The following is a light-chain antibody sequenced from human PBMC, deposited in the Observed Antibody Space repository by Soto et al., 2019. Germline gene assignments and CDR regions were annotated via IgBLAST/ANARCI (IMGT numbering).Light chain of an antibody. CDR1: QSISSNS. Sequence: EIVLTQSPGTLSLSPGERATLSCRAIQSISSNSLAWYQQKPGQAPRLFIYGASSRATGIPDRFSGGGSGTHFTLTISRLEPEDFALYYCQQYGSSPRITFGQGTRLEI. J-gene: IGKJ5*01. CDR3: QQYGSSPRIT. CDR2: GAS. V-gene: IGKV3-20*01.